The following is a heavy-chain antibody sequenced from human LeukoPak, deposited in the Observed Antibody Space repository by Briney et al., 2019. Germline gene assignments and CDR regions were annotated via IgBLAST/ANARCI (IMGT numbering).Heavy chain of an antibody. J-gene: IGHJ4*02. D-gene: IGHD6-13*01. V-gene: IGHV4-31*03. CDR1: GGSISSGGYY. CDR3: ARELPVGSSWYFDY. CDR2: IYYSGST. Sequence: SQTLSLTCTVSGGSISSGGYYWSWIRQHPGKGLEWIGYIYYSGSTYYSPSLKSRVTISVDTSKNQFSLKLSSVTAADTAVYYCARELPVGSSWYFDYRGQGTLVTVSS.